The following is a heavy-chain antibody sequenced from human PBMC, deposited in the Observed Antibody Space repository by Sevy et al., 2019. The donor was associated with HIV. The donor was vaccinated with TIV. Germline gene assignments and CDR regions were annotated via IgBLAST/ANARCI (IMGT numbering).Heavy chain of an antibody. CDR2: LYGNDNT. CDR3: TTDRPTRFQL. D-gene: IGHD2-2*01. Sequence: GGSLRLSCAASGFNVINQYMSWVRQAPGKGLECVSTLYGNDNTDYADSVKGRFTISRDNSKNTLSLQMNSLRAEDTAVNHCTTDRPTRFQLWGRGTLVTVSS. J-gene: IGHJ4*02. V-gene: IGHV3-53*01. CDR1: GFNVINQY.